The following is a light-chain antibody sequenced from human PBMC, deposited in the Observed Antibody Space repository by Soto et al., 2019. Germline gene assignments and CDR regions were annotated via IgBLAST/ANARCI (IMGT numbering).Light chain of an antibody. CDR1: QSISRS. CDR3: QQYNDRWT. V-gene: IGKV1-5*03. Sequence: DIQMTQSPSTLSASVGDRVTITCRASQSISRSLAWYQQKPGKAPNLLIYKASTLQSGVPSRFSGGGSGTEFTLTTGSLQHDDCGTYYCQQYNDRWTFGQGTKVEIK. J-gene: IGKJ1*01. CDR2: KAS.